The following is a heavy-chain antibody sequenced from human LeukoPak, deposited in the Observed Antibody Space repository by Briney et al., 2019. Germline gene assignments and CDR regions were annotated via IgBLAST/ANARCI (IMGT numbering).Heavy chain of an antibody. CDR2: ISYDGSNK. CDR3: AKEGHGSGSPFDY. CDR1: GFTFSSYA. D-gene: IGHD6-19*01. J-gene: IGHJ4*02. Sequence: GGSLRLSCAASGFTFSSYAMHWVRQAPGKGQEWVAVISYDGSNKYYADSVKGRFTISRDNSKNTLYLQMNSLRAEDTAVYYCAKEGHGSGSPFDYWGQGTLVTVSS. V-gene: IGHV3-30-3*01.